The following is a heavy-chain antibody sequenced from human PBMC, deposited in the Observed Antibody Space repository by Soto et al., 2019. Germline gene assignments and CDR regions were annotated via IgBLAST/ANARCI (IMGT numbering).Heavy chain of an antibody. CDR3: ARGWSSGSAEYFQH. D-gene: IGHD2-15*01. CDR1: GYTFTNYG. J-gene: IGHJ1*01. CDR2: ISAYNGNT. Sequence: QVQLVQSGAEVKKPGASVKVSCKASGYTFTNYGITWVRQAPGQGLAWMGWISAYNGNTNYAQKLQGRVTMTTDTSTSTAYMELKRLRFDDTAVYYCARGWSSGSAEYFQHWGQGTLVTVSS. V-gene: IGHV1-18*01.